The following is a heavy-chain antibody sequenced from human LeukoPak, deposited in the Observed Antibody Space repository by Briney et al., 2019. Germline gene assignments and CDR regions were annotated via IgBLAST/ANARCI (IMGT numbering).Heavy chain of an antibody. D-gene: IGHD5-18*01. CDR1: GGSISSSSYY. CDR2: IYYSGST. V-gene: IGHV4-39*07. Sequence: SETLSLTCTVSGGSISSSSYYWGWIRQPPGKGLEWIGSIYYSGSTYYNPSLKSRVTISVDTSKNQFSLKLSSVTAADTAVYYCARGEDTAMVTRLFDYWGQGTLVTVSS. CDR3: ARGEDTAMVTRLFDY. J-gene: IGHJ4*02.